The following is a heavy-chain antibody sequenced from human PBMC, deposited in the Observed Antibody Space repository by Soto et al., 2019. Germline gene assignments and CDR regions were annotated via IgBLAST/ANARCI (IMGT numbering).Heavy chain of an antibody. CDR1: GYTFTGYY. V-gene: IGHV1-2*04. CDR2: INPNSGGT. D-gene: IGHD2-15*01. Sequence: ASVKVSCKASGYTFTGYYMHWVRQAPGQGLEWMGWINPNSGGTNYAQKFQGWATMTRDTSISTAYMELSRLRSDDTAVYYCARGYCSGGSCHLDYWGQGTLVTVSS. CDR3: ARGYCSGGSCHLDY. J-gene: IGHJ4*02.